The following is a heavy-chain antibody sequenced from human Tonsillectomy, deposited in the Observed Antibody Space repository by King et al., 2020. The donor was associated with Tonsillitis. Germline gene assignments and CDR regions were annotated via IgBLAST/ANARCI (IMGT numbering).Heavy chain of an antibody. CDR3: ARASRGAPRSHFDF. Sequence: VQLQESGPGLVKPSETLSLLCTVSGGSISNYYWSWIRQPPGKGLEWIGYIYYSGSTNYNPSLKRRVTISVDTSKNQFSLKLRSVTAADTAVYYCARASRGAPRSHFDFWGQGTLVTLSS. J-gene: IGHJ4*02. CDR2: IYYSGST. V-gene: IGHV4-59*01. D-gene: IGHD2-2*01. CDR1: GGSISNYY.